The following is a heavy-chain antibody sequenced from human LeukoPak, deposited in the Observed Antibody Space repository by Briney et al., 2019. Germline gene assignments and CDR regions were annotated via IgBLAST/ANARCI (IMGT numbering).Heavy chain of an antibody. V-gene: IGHV3-23*01. CDR2: ISGSGGGT. CDR1: GFTFSTYA. J-gene: IGHJ6*04. Sequence: GGSLRLSCAASGFTFSTYAMSWVRQAPGKGLEWVSSISGSGGGTYYADSVKGRFTISRDNAKNSLYLQMNSLRAEDTAVYYCAELGITMIGGVWGKGTTVTISS. D-gene: IGHD3-10*02. CDR3: AELGITMIGGV.